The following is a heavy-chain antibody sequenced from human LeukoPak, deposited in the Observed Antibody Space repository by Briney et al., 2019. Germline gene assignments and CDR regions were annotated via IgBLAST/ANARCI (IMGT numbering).Heavy chain of an antibody. CDR2: ISAYNGNT. CDR1: GYTFTSYG. Sequence: ALVKVSCKASGYTFTSYGISWVRQAPGQGLEWMGWISAYNGNTNYAQKLQGRVTMTTDTSTSTAYMELRSLRSDDTAVYYCARELAAAGYYYYYGMDVWGQGTTVTVSS. D-gene: IGHD6-13*01. J-gene: IGHJ6*02. CDR3: ARELAAAGYYYYYGMDV. V-gene: IGHV1-18*01.